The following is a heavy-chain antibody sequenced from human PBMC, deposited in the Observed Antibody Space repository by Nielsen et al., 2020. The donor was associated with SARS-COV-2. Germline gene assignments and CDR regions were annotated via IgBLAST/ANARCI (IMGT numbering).Heavy chain of an antibody. CDR1: GYTLTELS. J-gene: IGHJ6*02. CDR3: ATGHGSGSDYCYGMDV. CDR2: FDPEDGET. V-gene: IGHV1-24*01. D-gene: IGHD3-10*01. Sequence: ASVKVSCKVSGYTLTELSMHWVRQAPGKGLEWMGGFDPEDGETIYAQKFQGRVTMTEDTSTDTAYMELSSLRSEDTAVYYCATGHGSGSDYCYGMDVWGQGTTVTVSS.